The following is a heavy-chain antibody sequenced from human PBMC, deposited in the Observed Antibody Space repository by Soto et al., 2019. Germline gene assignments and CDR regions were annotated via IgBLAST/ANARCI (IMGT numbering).Heavy chain of an antibody. J-gene: IGHJ6*02. CDR1: GGTFSTYA. CDR3: ARHPGRPYDYYGMDV. Sequence: QVQLVQSGAEVKKPGSSVQVSCKASGGTFSTYAISWVRQAPGQGLEWMGGIIHIFGTADYAQKFQGRVTITADESTRTAYMELSSLRSQETAVYYCARHPGRPYDYYGMDVWGQGTTVTVSS. CDR2: IIHIFGTA. D-gene: IGHD2-15*01. V-gene: IGHV1-69*12.